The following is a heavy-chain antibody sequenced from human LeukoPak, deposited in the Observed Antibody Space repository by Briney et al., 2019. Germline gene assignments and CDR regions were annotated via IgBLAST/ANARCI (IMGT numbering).Heavy chain of an antibody. CDR2: IDTAGDT. J-gene: IGHJ4*02. CDR3: AREWPVTAFDY. D-gene: IGHD2-21*02. Sequence: GGSLRLSCAASGFPFSTYDMHWVRQATGKGLEWVSGIDTAGDTYYPGSVKGRFTISRDNAKNTLYLQMNSLRAEDTAVYYCAREWPVTAFDYWGQGTLVTVSS. CDR1: GFPFSTYD. V-gene: IGHV3-13*01.